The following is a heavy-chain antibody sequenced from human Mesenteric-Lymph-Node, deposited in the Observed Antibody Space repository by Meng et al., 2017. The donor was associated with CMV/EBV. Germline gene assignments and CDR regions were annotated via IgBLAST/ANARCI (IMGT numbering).Heavy chain of an antibody. V-gene: IGHV3-7*04. CDR3: ARDRESRSDS. CDR1: GFTFSHHW. CDR2: IKYDGSES. Sequence: LSCAAFGFTFSHHWMSWVRQSPGRGLEWVASIKYDGSESYYVDSVKGRFTISRDNAKTSLYLQMNSLRAEDTAVYYCARDRESRSDSWGQGTLVTVSS. D-gene: IGHD2/OR15-2a*01. J-gene: IGHJ5*01.